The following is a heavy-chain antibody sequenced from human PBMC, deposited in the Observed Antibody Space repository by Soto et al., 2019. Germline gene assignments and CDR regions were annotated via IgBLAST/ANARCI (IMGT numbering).Heavy chain of an antibody. CDR2: ISYDGSNK. D-gene: IGHD5-18*01. CDR3: AKDRGTAMVTWWFDP. CDR1: GFTFSSYG. Sequence: QVQLVESGGGVVQPGRSLRLSCAASGFTFSSYGMHWVRQAPGKGLEWVAVISYDGSNKYYADSVKGRFTISRDNSKNTLYRQMNSLSAEDTAVYYCAKDRGTAMVTWWFDPWGQGTLVTVSS. J-gene: IGHJ5*02. V-gene: IGHV3-30*18.